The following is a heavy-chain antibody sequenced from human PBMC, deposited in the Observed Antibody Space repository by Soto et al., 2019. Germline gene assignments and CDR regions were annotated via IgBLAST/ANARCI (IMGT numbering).Heavy chain of an antibody. Sequence: QVQLQESGPGLVKPSQTLSLTCTVSGGSVSSSGYYWSWIRQHPGKGLEWIGYIYYSETAYYNPXXXXXXXXXXXXXXXXXXXXXXXXXXXXXXXXXXXXXXXGDYGTWLDPWGLGTLVTVSS. J-gene: IGHJ5*02. D-gene: IGHD4-17*01. CDR1: GGSVSSSGYY. CDR2: IYYSETA. V-gene: IGHV4-31*01. CDR3: XXXXXGDYGTWLDP.